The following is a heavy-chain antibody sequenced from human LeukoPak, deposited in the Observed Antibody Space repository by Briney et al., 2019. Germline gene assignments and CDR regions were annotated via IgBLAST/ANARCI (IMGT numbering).Heavy chain of an antibody. CDR1: GFTVSSNS. D-gene: IGHD4-11*01. Sequence: AGSLRLSCTVSGFTVSSNSMSWVRQAPGQGLMWVSFSYSDNTHYSDSVKGRFTISRDNSKNTLYLQMNSLRAEDTAVYYCARDLSVTTIYVGRYNWFDPWGQGTLVAVSS. CDR2: SYSDNT. V-gene: IGHV3-53*01. J-gene: IGHJ5*02. CDR3: ARDLSVTTIYVGRYNWFDP.